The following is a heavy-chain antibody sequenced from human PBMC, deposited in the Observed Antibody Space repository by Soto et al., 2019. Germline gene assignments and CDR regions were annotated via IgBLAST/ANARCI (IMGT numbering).Heavy chain of an antibody. D-gene: IGHD2-2*02. V-gene: IGHV1-2*02. Sequence: GASVKVSCKASGYTFTGYYMHWVRQAPGQGLEWMGWINPNSGGTNYAQKFQGRVTMTRDTSISTAYMELSRLRSGDTAVYYCATTRWAYCSSTSCYRKNYYYYGMDVWGQGTTVTVSS. CDR3: ATTRWAYCSSTSCYRKNYYYYGMDV. J-gene: IGHJ6*02. CDR2: INPNSGGT. CDR1: GYTFTGYY.